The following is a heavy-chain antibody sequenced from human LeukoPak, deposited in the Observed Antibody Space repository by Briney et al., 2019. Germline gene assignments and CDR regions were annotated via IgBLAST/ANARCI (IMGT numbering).Heavy chain of an antibody. V-gene: IGHV3-74*01. D-gene: IGHD3-16*01. CDR1: GFTFSSYW. Sequence: GGSLRLSCAASGFTFSSYWMHWVRQAPGKGLVWVSRINSDGSSTSYADSVKGRFTISRDNAKNTLYLHMNSLRAEDTAVYYCAYPSGEFHDAFDIWGQGTMVTVSS. CDR3: AYPSGEFHDAFDI. CDR2: INSDGSST. J-gene: IGHJ3*02.